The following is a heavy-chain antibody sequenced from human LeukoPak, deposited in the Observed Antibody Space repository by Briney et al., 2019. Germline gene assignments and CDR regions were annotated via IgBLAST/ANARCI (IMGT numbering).Heavy chain of an antibody. CDR3: ASQADYDFDTPGCYYYGMDV. D-gene: IGHD3-3*01. CDR1: GFTFSSYW. Sequence: PGGSLRLSCAASGFTFSSYWMHWVRQAPGKGLVWVSRINSDGSSTSYADSVKGRFTISRDNAKNTLYLQMNSLRAEDTAVYYCASQADYDFDTPGCYYYGMDVWGQGTTVTVSS. CDR2: INSDGSST. J-gene: IGHJ6*02. V-gene: IGHV3-74*01.